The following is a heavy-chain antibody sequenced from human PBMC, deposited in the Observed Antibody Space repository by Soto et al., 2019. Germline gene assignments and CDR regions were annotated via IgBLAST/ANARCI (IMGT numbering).Heavy chain of an antibody. D-gene: IGHD3-9*01. CDR2: IIPIFGTA. CDR3: ATQTYLRYFGPLYAFDI. CDR1: GGTFSSYA. V-gene: IGHV1-69*13. Sequence: SVKVSCKASGGTFSSYAISWVRQAPGQGLEWMGGIIPIFGTANYAQKFQGRVTMTADESTSTAYMELSSLRSEDTAVYYCATQTYLRYFGPLYAFDIWGQGTMVTVSS. J-gene: IGHJ3*02.